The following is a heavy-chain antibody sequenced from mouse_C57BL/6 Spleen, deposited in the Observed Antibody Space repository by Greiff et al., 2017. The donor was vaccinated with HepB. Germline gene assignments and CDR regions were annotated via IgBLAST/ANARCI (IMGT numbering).Heavy chain of an antibody. D-gene: IGHD2-10*02. Sequence: QVQLKQSGAELVRPGASVKLSCKASGYTFTDYYINWVKQRPGQGLEWIARIYPGSGNTYYNEKFKGKAKLTAEKSSSTAYMQLSSLTSEDSAVYFCARGGYGSFDYWGQGTTLTVSS. V-gene: IGHV1-76*01. J-gene: IGHJ2*01. CDR2: IYPGSGNT. CDR3: ARGGYGSFDY. CDR1: GYTFTDYY.